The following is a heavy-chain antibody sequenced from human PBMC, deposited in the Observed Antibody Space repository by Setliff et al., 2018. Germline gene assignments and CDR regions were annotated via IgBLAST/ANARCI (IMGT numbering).Heavy chain of an antibody. V-gene: IGHV4-39*01. J-gene: IGHJ4*02. Sequence: PSETLSLTCTVSGDSIGTNSYYWGWIRQPPGKGLEWIGSISSSGSTYYNPSLKSRLSISVDTSKNQFSLKLNFVTAADTAVYYCARHPASGSYYGGSIYYFDHWGQGTLVTVSS. CDR2: ISSSGST. CDR3: ARHPASGSYYGGSIYYFDH. D-gene: IGHD1-26*01. CDR1: GDSIGTNSYY.